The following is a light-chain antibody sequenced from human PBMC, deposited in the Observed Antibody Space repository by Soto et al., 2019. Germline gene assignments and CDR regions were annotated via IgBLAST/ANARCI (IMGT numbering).Light chain of an antibody. V-gene: IGKV3D-15*01. Sequence: EVVMTQSPGTLSVSPGDRATLSCRASHSVDRNLAWYQQKPGQPPRLLIFGASTGATGIPARFSGSGSGTGFTLTITSLQSEDFAVYFCQQYNYWPLTFGGGTTLEIK. CDR3: QQYNYWPLT. CDR1: HSVDRN. J-gene: IGKJ4*01. CDR2: GAS.